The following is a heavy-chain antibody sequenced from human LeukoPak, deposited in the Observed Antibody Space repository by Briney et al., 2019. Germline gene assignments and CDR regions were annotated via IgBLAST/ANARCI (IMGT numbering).Heavy chain of an antibody. D-gene: IGHD2-2*01. CDR2: IRSKAYGGTT. Sequence: PGRSLSLSCTASGFTFGDYAMSWFRQAPGKGLEWVGFIRSKAYGGTTEYAASVKGRFTISRDDSKSIAYLQMNSLKTEDTAVYYCTRAYTQLGFDLWGQGTLVTVSS. V-gene: IGHV3-49*03. CDR1: GFTFGDYA. CDR3: TRAYTQLGFDL. J-gene: IGHJ5*02.